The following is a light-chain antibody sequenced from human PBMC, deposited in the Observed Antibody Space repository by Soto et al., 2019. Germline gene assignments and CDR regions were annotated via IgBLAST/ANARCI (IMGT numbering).Light chain of an antibody. J-gene: IGLJ2*01. CDR1: SGSVSSRYY. CDR2: SGD. Sequence: QAVVTQEASLSVSPGGTVTLTCGLTSGSVSSRYYPSWYRQDPGQTPRTLIYSGDIRSSGVPDRFSGSIDSSSNSASLTISGLKTEDEADYYCQSYDSTNHVVFGGGTKLTVL. CDR3: QSYDSTNHVV. V-gene: IGLV8-61*01.